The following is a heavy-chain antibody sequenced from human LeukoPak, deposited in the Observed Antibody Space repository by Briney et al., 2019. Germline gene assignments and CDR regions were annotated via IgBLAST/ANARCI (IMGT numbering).Heavy chain of an antibody. Sequence: GSLRLSCAASGFTFSSYSMNWVRQAPGKGLEWIGTIFYSGSTYYNPSLKSRLTISVDTSKNQFSLKLSSVTAADTAVYYCARTIQDVVVVPAAYMDVWGKGTTVTVSS. D-gene: IGHD2-2*01. V-gene: IGHV4-59*05. CDR1: GFTFSSYSMN. CDR2: IFYSGST. J-gene: IGHJ6*03. CDR3: ARTIQDVVVVPAAYMDV.